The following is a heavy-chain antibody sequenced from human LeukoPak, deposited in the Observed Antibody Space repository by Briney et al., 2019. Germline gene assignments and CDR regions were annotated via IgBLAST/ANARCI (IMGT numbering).Heavy chain of an antibody. Sequence: SQTLSLTCAISGDSVSSNSAAWNWIRQSPSRGLEWLGRTYYRSKWYNDYAVSVKSRITINPDTSKNQFSLQLNSVTPEGTAVYYCARLWFGELTYYYYGMDVWGQGTTVTVSS. V-gene: IGHV6-1*01. D-gene: IGHD3-10*01. CDR3: ARLWFGELTYYYYGMDV. CDR1: GDSVSSNSAA. J-gene: IGHJ6*02. CDR2: TYYRSKWYN.